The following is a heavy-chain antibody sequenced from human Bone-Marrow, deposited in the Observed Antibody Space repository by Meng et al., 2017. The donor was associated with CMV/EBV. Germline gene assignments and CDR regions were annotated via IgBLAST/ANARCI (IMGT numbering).Heavy chain of an antibody. V-gene: IGHV3-53*01. J-gene: IGHJ5*02. CDR2: IYSGGST. Sequence: GESLKISCAASGFTVSSNYMSWVRQAPGKGLEWVSVIYSGGSTYYADSVKGRFTISRDNSKNTLYLKMNSLRAEDTAVYYCARLTILKDDWFDPWGQGTLVTVSS. D-gene: IGHD3-3*01. CDR3: ARLTILKDDWFDP. CDR1: GFTVSSNY.